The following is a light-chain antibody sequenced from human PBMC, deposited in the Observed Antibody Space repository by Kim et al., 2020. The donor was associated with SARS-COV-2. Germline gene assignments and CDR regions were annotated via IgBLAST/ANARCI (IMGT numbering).Light chain of an antibody. CDR1: QSVESSN. Sequence: PGERATLSCRASQSVESSNLAWYQQRPGQAPRRLIFGAASRAAGIPDRFSGSGSGTDFTLTISRLEPEDFAVYYCQQYGSSPLTFGGGTKVDIK. CDR2: GAA. J-gene: IGKJ4*01. V-gene: IGKV3-20*01. CDR3: QQYGSSPLT.